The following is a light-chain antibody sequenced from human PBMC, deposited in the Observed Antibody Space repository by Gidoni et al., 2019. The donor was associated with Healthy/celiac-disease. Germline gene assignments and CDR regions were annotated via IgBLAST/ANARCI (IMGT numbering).Light chain of an antibody. CDR1: QSVSSC. V-gene: IGKV3-11*01. CDR3: QQRSNWPPSIT. Sequence: EIVLTQSPATLSLSPGERATLCCRASQSVSSCLAWYQQQPGQAPRLLIYDASNRATVLPARFSGCGSGTDCTLTISSLEPEDFAVYDCQQRSNWPPSITFGQGTRLEIK. J-gene: IGKJ5*01. CDR2: DAS.